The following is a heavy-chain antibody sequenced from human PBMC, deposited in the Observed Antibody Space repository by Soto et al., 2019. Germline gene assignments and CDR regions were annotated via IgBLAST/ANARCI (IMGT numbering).Heavy chain of an antibody. V-gene: IGHV4-61*01. D-gene: IGHD6-6*01. CDR2: IYYSGST. CDR3: ARDAPSLSNWFDP. CDR1: GGSVSSGSYY. Sequence: PSETLSLTCTVSGGSVSSGSYYWSWIRQPPGKGLEWIGYIYYSGSTNYNPSLKSRVTISVDTSKNQFSLKLSSVTAADTAVYYCARDAPSLSNWFDPWGQGTLVTVYS. J-gene: IGHJ5*02.